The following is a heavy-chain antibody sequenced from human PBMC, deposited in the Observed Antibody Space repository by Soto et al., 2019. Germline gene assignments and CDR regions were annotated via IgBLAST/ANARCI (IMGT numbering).Heavy chain of an antibody. Sequence: ESGGGVVQPGRSLRLSCAASGFTFSSYAMHWVRQAPGKGLEWVAVISYDGSNKYYADSVKGRFTISRDNSKNTLYRQMNSLRAEDTAVYYCARYPDSSSWSGDYWGQGTLVTVSS. J-gene: IGHJ4*02. D-gene: IGHD6-13*01. CDR2: ISYDGSNK. CDR3: ARYPDSSSWSGDY. CDR1: GFTFSSYA. V-gene: IGHV3-30-3*01.